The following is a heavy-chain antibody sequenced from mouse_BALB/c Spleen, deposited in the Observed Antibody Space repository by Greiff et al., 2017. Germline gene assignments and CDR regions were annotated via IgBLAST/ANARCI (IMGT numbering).Heavy chain of an antibody. CDR3: ARGLDGNYAY. J-gene: IGHJ3*01. V-gene: IGHV1-12*01. CDR1: GYTFTSYN. CDR2: IYPGNGDT. Sequence: QVQLQQPGAELVKPGASVKMSCKASGYTFTSYNMHWVKQTPGQGLEWIGAIYPGNGDTSYNQKFKGKATLTADKSSSTAYMQLSSLTSEDSAVYYCARGLDGNYAYWGQGTLVTVSA. D-gene: IGHD2-1*01.